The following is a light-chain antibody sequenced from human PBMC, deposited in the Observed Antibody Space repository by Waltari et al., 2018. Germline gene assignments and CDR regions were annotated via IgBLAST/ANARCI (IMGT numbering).Light chain of an antibody. J-gene: IGKJ5*01. CDR3: QQYYLTPQVT. CDR2: CAY. Sequence: DIVMTQSPDSLAVSLGERATINCKSSQSVLYSSNNKNYLAGYQQKPGQPPKLLIYCAYTRESGVPYRFSGSGSGTDFTLTISSLQAEDVAVYYCQQYYLTPQVTFGQGTRLEIK. CDR1: QSVLYSSNNKNY. V-gene: IGKV4-1*01.